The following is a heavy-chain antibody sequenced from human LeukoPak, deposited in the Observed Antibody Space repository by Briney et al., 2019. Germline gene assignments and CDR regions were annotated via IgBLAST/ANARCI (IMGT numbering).Heavy chain of an antibody. Sequence: GGSLRLSCATSGFDFDRYTIHWVRQAPGKGLEWVSLAGWAGGTTFYSDSVRGRFTISRDSGRKSVYLQMNSLTTDDTAFYFCAKELDTMFFDYWGQGALVTVSS. J-gene: IGHJ4*02. CDR1: GFDFDRYT. CDR3: AKELDTMFFDY. D-gene: IGHD3-10*02. V-gene: IGHV3-43*01. CDR2: AGWAGGTT.